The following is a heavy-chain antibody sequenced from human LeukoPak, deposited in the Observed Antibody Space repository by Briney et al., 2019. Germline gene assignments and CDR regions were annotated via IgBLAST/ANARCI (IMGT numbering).Heavy chain of an antibody. CDR2: ISSSSSYI. CDR3: ARGIFYYGSGSYHY. Sequence: GGSLRLSXAASGFTFGSYSMNWVRQAPGKGLEWVSSISSSSSYIYYADSVKGRFTTSRDNAKNSLYLQMNSLRAEDTAVYYCARGIFYYGSGSYHYWGQGTLVTVSS. CDR1: GFTFGSYS. D-gene: IGHD3-10*01. J-gene: IGHJ4*02. V-gene: IGHV3-21*01.